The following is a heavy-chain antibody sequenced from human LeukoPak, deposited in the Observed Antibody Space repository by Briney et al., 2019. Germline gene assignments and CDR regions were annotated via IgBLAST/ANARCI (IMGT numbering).Heavy chain of an antibody. J-gene: IGHJ4*02. CDR1: GYTFTSYY. Sequence: ASVKVSCKASGYTFTSYYMHWVRQAPGQGLEWMGWISPNSDDTNYAQKFRGGVNMTRDTSISTAYMELSRLRSDDTAIYYCARGGFDYWGQGTLVTVSS. V-gene: IGHV1-2*02. CDR3: ARGGFDY. CDR2: ISPNSDDT.